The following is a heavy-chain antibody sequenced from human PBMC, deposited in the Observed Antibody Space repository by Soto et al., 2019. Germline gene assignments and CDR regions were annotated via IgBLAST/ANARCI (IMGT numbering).Heavy chain of an antibody. V-gene: IGHV3-9*01. CDR3: AKVMGAGFGAFDY. J-gene: IGHJ4*02. CDR2: ISWNSGSI. Sequence: GGSLRLSCAASGFTFDDYAMHWVRQAPGKGLEWVSGISWNSGSIGYADSVKGRFTISRDNAKNSLYLQMNSLRAEDTALYYCAKVMGAGFGAFDYWGQGTLVTVSS. D-gene: IGHD3-10*01. CDR1: GFTFDDYA.